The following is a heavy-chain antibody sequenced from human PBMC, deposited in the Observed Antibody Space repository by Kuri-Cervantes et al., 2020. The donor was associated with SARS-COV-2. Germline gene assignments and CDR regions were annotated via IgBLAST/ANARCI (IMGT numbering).Heavy chain of an antibody. D-gene: IGHD3-22*01. CDR1: GYTFTSYY. V-gene: IGHV1-46*01. J-gene: IGHJ6*02. CDR3: ARDGAYNYYDSNYYGMDV. Sequence: ASVKVSCKASGYTFTSYYMHWVRQAPGQGLEWMGIINPSGGSTSYAQKFQGRVTITADKSTSTAYMELSSLRSEDTAVYYCARDGAYNYYDSNYYGMDVWGQGTTVTVSS. CDR2: INPSGGST.